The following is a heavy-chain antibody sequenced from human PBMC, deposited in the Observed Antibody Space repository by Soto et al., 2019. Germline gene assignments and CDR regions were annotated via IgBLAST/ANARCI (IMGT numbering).Heavy chain of an antibody. V-gene: IGHV4-39*01. CDR2: IYYSGST. CDR3: ARPKVAHCSSTSCPELKGPRGWFDP. D-gene: IGHD2-2*01. Sequence: QLQLQESGPGLVKPSETLSLTCTVSGGSISSSSYYWGWIRQPPGKGLEWIGSIYYSGSTYYNPSLQSRVTISVDTSKNQFSLKLSSVTAADTAVYYCARPKVAHCSSTSCPELKGPRGWFDPWGQGTLVTVSS. CDR1: GGSISSSSYY. J-gene: IGHJ5*02.